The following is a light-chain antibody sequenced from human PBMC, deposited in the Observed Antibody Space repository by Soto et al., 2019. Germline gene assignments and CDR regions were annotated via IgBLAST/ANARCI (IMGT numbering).Light chain of an antibody. Sequence: DIQMTQSPSTLSASVGDRVTITCRASQSISSWLAWYQQKPGKAPKLLIYKASSLESGVPSRFSGSGSGTEFTLTISSLQPADFATYYCQQYNSYSPSITFGQGTRLEIK. J-gene: IGKJ5*01. V-gene: IGKV1-5*03. CDR1: QSISSW. CDR2: KAS. CDR3: QQYNSYSPSIT.